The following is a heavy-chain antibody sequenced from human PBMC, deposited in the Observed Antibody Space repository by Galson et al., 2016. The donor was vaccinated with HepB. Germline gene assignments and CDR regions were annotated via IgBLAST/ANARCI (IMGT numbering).Heavy chain of an antibody. CDR3: AGGHGDYFPANYFNY. J-gene: IGHJ4*02. V-gene: IGHV3-23*01. D-gene: IGHD4-17*01. CDR1: GFTFSNYA. CDR2: IRGGGDAT. Sequence: SLRLSCAASGFTFSNYATAWVRLPPGKGLEWVSTIRGGGDATYYADSVKGRFTISSDNSRSTLYLHLSSLRAEDTALYYCAGGHGDYFPANYFNYWGQGTLVTVSP.